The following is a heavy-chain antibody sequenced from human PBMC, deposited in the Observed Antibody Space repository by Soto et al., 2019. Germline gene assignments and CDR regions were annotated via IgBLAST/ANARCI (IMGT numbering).Heavy chain of an antibody. V-gene: IGHV1-18*01. CDR1: RYTFTSND. Sequence: ASGPCSFKACRYTFTSNDISSGLRAPGQGLEWKGWISAYNGNNNYAKKIQGRVTMTTNTTKSTAYMELRSLRSEDTAVYYCGRRPGYSGYDHIYYYYYMDVWGKGTTVTVSS. CDR3: GRRPGYSGYDHIYYYYYMDV. J-gene: IGHJ6*03. D-gene: IGHD5-12*01. CDR2: ISAYNGNN.